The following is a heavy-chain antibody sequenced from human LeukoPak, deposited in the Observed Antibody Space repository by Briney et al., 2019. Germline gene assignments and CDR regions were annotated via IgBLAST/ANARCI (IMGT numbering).Heavy chain of an antibody. J-gene: IGHJ4*02. CDR3: ARIVTIFGVYYFDY. Sequence: SETLSLTCTVSGGSLSSSSYYWGWLRQPPGTGLEWLGSIYYSGSTYYNPSLKSRATISVDTSKNQFSLKLSSVTAADTAVYYCARIVTIFGVYYFDYWGQGTLVTVSS. CDR1: GGSLSSSSYY. V-gene: IGHV4-39*01. D-gene: IGHD3-3*01. CDR2: IYYSGST.